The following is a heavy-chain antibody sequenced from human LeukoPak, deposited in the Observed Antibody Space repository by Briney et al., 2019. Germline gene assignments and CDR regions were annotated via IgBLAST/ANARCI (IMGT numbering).Heavy chain of an antibody. CDR1: GYTFTGYF. CDR2: INPNSGGT. Sequence: ASVKVSCKASGYTFTGYFMHWVRQAPGQRLEWMGWINPNSGGTNYTQKFQGRVTMTRDASISTAYMELSSLRSDDTAVYYCARARSRTFEYWGQGTLVTVSS. CDR3: ARARSRTFEY. J-gene: IGHJ4*02. V-gene: IGHV1-2*02.